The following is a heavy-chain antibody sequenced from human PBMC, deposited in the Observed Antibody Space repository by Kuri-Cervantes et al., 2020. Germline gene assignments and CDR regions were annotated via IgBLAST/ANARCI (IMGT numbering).Heavy chain of an antibody. J-gene: IGHJ4*02. CDR2: INPNSGGT. Sequence: AAVKVSCKASGSTFTGYYMHWVRQAPGQGLEWMGWINPNSGGTNYAQKFQGWVTMTRDTSISTAYMELSRLRSDDTAVYYCARWENDYYGSGSYYPTGYFDYWSQGTLVTVSS. CDR3: ARWENDYYGSGSYYPTGYFDY. CDR1: GSTFTGYY. D-gene: IGHD3-10*01. V-gene: IGHV1-2*04.